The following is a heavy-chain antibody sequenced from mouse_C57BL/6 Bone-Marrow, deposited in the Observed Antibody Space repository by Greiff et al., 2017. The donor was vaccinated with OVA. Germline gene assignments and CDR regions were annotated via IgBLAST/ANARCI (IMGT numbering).Heavy chain of an antibody. V-gene: IGHV1-54*01. CDR1: GYAFTNYL. CDR2: INPGSGGT. J-gene: IGHJ3*01. CDR3: ARTFLYYYGSSPFAY. Sequence: QVQLQQSGAELVRPGTSVKVSCKASGYAFTNYLLEWVKQRPGQGLEWIGVINPGSGGTNYNEKFKGKATLTADKSSSTAYMQLSSLTSEDSAVYFCARTFLYYYGSSPFAYWGQGTLVTVSA. D-gene: IGHD1-1*01.